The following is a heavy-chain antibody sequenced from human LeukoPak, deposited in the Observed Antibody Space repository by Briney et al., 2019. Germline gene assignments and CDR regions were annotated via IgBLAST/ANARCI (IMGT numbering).Heavy chain of an antibody. J-gene: IGHJ4*02. D-gene: IGHD6-13*01. CDR3: ARHPPGIAGFDY. CDR2: AHYSGET. CDR1: GDSPSSYY. Sequence: PSETLSLTCTVSGDSPSSYYWSWIRQPPGQGLERVAFAHYSGETNYNPSVKSRATISVDTSKNKISLSLRSVTAADTAFYYCARHPPGIAGFDYWGQGILVTVSS. V-gene: IGHV4-59*08.